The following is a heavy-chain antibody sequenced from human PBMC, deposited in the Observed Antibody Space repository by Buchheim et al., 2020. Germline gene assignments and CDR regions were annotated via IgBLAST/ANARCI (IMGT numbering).Heavy chain of an antibody. D-gene: IGHD1-26*01. V-gene: IGHV3-74*01. J-gene: IGHJ4*02. CDR1: GFTFNTYW. CDR2: VNTDGSNT. Sequence: DVLLVESGGGLVQPGGSLRLSCTASGFTFNTYWMHWVRQAPGRGPVWVSRVNTDGSNTTYADSVKGRFSISRDNAKNTLYLQMNSLRVEDTALYYCARDSAWMGAIDSWGQGTL. CDR3: ARDSAWMGAIDS.